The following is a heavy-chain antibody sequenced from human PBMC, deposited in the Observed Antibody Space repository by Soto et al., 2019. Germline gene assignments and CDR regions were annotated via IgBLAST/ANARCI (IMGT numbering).Heavy chain of an antibody. CDR1: GDSVSGNSAA. J-gene: IGHJ4*02. CDR2: TYYRSRWYN. Sequence: PSQTLSLTCAISGDSVSGNSAAWNWIRQSPSRGLEWLGRTYYRSRWYNDYAVSVKSRITVTPDTSKNQFSLHLNSVTPEDTAVYYCAREFKSYVSSDSYLDYWGQGALVTVSS. CDR3: AREFKSYVSSDSYLDY. V-gene: IGHV6-1*01. D-gene: IGHD6-19*01.